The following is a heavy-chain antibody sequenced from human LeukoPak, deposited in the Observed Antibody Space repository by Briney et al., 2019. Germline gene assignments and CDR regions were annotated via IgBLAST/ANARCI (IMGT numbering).Heavy chain of an antibody. CDR2: IKTDGSAK. J-gene: IGHJ4*02. V-gene: IGHV3-7*01. CDR1: GFSFSDYW. CDR3: ARDPESQKGRDGLDY. D-gene: IGHD1-14*01. Sequence: GGSLRLSCVASGFSFSDYWMSWVRQAPGKGLEWVASIKTDGSAKYCVDSLKGRFTISRDNAKNSLYLQMNNLRAEDMAVYYCARDPESQKGRDGLDYWGQGSLVTVAS.